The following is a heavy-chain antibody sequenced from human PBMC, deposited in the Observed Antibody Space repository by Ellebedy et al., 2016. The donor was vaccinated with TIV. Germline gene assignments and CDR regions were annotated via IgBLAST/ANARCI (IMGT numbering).Heavy chain of an antibody. CDR3: ARGRSFN. Sequence: PGGSLRLSCAASGFPLVSNWMSGFGKTQGKGLGWVAYIKKAGSEKYYVDSVKGRFTISRDNAKNSLYLQMNSLRAEDTAVYYCARGRSFNWGQGTLVTVSS. CDR1: GFPLVSNW. CDR2: IKKAGSEK. D-gene: IGHD3-10*01. J-gene: IGHJ4*02. V-gene: IGHV3-7*03.